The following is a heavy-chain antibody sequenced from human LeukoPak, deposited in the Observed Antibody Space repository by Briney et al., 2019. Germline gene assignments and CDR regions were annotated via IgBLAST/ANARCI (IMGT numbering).Heavy chain of an antibody. CDR3: TVALSRIYSHYGMDV. V-gene: IGHV1-46*01. CDR1: AYTFTIYY. Sequence: GASEKLSCKASAYTFTIYYMHWVRHAPGQGLEWRGIINPSGGSTRYAHTIQGRVTLTRDTSTSTDYMELSSLRSEDTAVYYCTVALSRIYSHYGMDVWGQGTTVTVPS. J-gene: IGHJ6*02. D-gene: IGHD5-12*01. CDR2: INPSGGST.